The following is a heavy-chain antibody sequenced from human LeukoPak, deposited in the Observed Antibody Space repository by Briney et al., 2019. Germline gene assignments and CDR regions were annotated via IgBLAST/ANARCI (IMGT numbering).Heavy chain of an antibody. CDR2: ISSSSSYI. CDR1: GFTFSSYS. CDR3: ARGDDSSGYPLDY. J-gene: IGHJ4*02. Sequence: GGSLRLSCAASGFTFSSYSMNWVRQAPGKGLEWVSSISSSSSYIYYADSVKGRFTISRDNAKNSLYLQMNSLRAEDTAVYYCARGDDSSGYPLDYWGQGTLVTVPS. V-gene: IGHV3-21*01. D-gene: IGHD3-22*01.